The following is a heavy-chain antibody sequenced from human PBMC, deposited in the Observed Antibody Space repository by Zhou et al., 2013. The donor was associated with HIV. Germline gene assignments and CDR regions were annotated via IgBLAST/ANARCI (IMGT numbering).Heavy chain of an antibody. CDR3: ARVYSSSWRSGTGDYFDY. Sequence: QVHLVQSGAEVKEPGASVKISCKTEYSFSIYYMHWVRQAPGQGLEWMGWISAYNGNTNYAQKLQGRVTMTTDTSTSTAYMELRSLRSDDTAVYYCARVYSSSWRSGTGDYFDYWGQGTLVTVSS. CDR1: EYSFSIYY. CDR2: ISAYNGNT. V-gene: IGHV1-18*04. J-gene: IGHJ4*02. D-gene: IGHD6-13*01.